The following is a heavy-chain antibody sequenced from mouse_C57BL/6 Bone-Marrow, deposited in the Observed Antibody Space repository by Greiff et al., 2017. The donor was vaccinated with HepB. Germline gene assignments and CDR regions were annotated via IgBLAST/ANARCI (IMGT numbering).Heavy chain of an antibody. J-gene: IGHJ1*03. CDR2: IYPRSGNT. CDR1: GYTFTSYG. CDR3: ARWAPWYFDV. D-gene: IGHD3-1*01. V-gene: IGHV1-81*01. Sequence: QVHVKQSGAELARPGASVKLSCKASGYTFTSYGISWVKQRTGQGLEWIGEIYPRSGNTYYNEKFKGKATLTADKSSSTAYMELRSLTSEDSAVYFCARWAPWYFDVWGTGTTVTVSS.